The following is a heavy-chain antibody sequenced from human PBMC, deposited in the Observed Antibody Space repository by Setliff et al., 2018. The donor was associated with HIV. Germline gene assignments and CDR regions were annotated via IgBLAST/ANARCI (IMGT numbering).Heavy chain of an antibody. J-gene: IGHJ4*02. Sequence: VGSLRLSCAASGFTFSDYGMHWVRQAPGKGLEWLALIWYDGTNKQYADSVKGRFAISRDNSKNTLYLQMNTLRAEDTAVYYCASDQQWLAQGWGGPHYWGQGTLVTVSS. CDR3: ASDQQWLAQGWGGPHY. CDR2: IWYDGTNK. D-gene: IGHD6-19*01. CDR1: GFTFSDYG. V-gene: IGHV3-33*01.